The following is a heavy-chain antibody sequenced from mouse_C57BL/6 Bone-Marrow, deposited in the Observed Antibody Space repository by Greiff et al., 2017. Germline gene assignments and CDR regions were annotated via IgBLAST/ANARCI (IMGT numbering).Heavy chain of an antibody. Sequence: VKLVESGGGLVKPGGSLKLSCAASGFTFSSYAMSWVRQTPEKRLEWVATISDGGSYTYYPDNVKGRFTISRDNAKNNLYLQMSHLKSEDTAMYYCARGDYGSPPFAYWGQGTLVTVSA. CDR3: ARGDYGSPPFAY. V-gene: IGHV5-4*03. CDR2: ISDGGSYT. D-gene: IGHD1-1*01. J-gene: IGHJ3*01. CDR1: GFTFSSYA.